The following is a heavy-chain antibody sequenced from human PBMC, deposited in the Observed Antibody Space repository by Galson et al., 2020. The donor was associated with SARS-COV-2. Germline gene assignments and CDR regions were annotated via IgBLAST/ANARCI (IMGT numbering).Heavy chain of an antibody. J-gene: IGHJ4*02. V-gene: IGHV3-30-3*01. CDR1: GFTFSSYA. D-gene: IGHD3-22*01. Sequence: GEYLKISCEASGFTFSSYAMHWVRQAPGKGLEWVAVISYDGSNKYYADYVKGRFTISRDNSKNTLYLQMNSLRAEDTAVYYCASERYYYDSSGSLDYWGQGTLLTVSS. CDR3: ASERYYYDSSGSLDY. CDR2: ISYDGSNK.